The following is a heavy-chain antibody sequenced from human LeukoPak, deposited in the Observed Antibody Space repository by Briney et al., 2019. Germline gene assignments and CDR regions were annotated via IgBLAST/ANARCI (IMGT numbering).Heavy chain of an antibody. D-gene: IGHD2-21*02. CDR3: AKALRTWGYCGGDCSNVHTFDI. Sequence: GGSLRLSCAASGFTFSSYGMPWVRQAPGKGLEWVALISYEGNNRYYADSVKGRFAISRDNSKNTLYLQMNSLRPEDTAVYYCAKALRTWGYCGGDCSNVHTFDIWGQGTMVTVSS. CDR2: ISYEGNNR. V-gene: IGHV3-30*18. J-gene: IGHJ3*02. CDR1: GFTFSSYG.